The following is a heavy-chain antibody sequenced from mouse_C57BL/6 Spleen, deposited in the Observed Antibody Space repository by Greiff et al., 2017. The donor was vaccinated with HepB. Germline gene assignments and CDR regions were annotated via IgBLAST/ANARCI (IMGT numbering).Heavy chain of an antibody. Sequence: VQLKESGAELVKPGASVKISCKASGYAFSSYWMNWVKQRPGKGLEWIGQIYPGDGDTNYNGKFKGKATLTADKSSSTAYMQLSSLTSEDSAVYYCARIGFTTVLDYWGQGTTLTVSS. V-gene: IGHV1-80*01. CDR2: IYPGDGDT. D-gene: IGHD1-1*01. CDR1: GYAFSSYW. CDR3: ARIGFTTVLDY. J-gene: IGHJ2*01.